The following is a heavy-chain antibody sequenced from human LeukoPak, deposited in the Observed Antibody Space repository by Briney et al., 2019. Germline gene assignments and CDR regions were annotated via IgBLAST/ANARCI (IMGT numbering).Heavy chain of an antibody. CDR2: FDPEDGET. Sequence: ASVNVSCKVSGYTLTELSMHWVRQAPGKGLEWMGGFDPEDGETIYAQKFQGRVTMTEDTSTDTAYMELSSLRSEDTAVYYCAIPREYQLPRKGDAFDIWGQGTMVTVSS. V-gene: IGHV1-24*01. D-gene: IGHD2-2*01. J-gene: IGHJ3*02. CDR3: AIPREYQLPRKGDAFDI. CDR1: GYTLTELS.